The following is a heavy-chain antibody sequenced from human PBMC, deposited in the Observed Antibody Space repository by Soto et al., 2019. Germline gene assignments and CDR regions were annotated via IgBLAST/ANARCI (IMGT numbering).Heavy chain of an antibody. V-gene: IGHV1-8*01. D-gene: IGHD1-1*01. CDR3: ARRAESNGWNGFGADKYYFDF. CDR2: MNPNTGNS. J-gene: IGHJ4*02. CDR1: GYTFTRYD. Sequence: VASVKVSCKASGYTFTRYDVYWVRQATGQGLEWMGWMNPNTGNSGYAQKFQGRVTMTSDTSISTAHMEQSSLRSEDTAVYYCARRAESNGWNGFGADKYYFDFWGQGTLVTVSS.